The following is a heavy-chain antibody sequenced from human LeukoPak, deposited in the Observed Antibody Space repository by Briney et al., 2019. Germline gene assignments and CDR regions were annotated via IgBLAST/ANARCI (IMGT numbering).Heavy chain of an antibody. V-gene: IGHV3-48*01. CDR3: AREPTYSSSWYTSCDY. Sequence: PSETLSLTCAVYGGSFSGYYWNWIRQPPGKGLEWVSYITLSSSSIYYADSVKGRFTISRDNAKNSLYLQMNSLRAEDMAVYYCAREPTYSSSWYTSCDYWGQGTLVTVSS. CDR1: GGSFSGYY. CDR2: ITLSSSSI. J-gene: IGHJ4*02. D-gene: IGHD6-13*01.